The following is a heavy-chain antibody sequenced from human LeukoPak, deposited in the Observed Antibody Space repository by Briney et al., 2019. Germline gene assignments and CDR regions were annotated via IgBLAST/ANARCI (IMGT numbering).Heavy chain of an antibody. J-gene: IGHJ4*02. CDR2: ISGSGGST. Sequence: ETLSLTCAVYGGSFSGYYWSWIRQPPGKGLEWVSAISGSGGSTYYADSVKGRFTISRDNSKNTLYLQMNSLRAEDTAVYYCAKDRYSSGWSYPDYWGQGTLVTVSS. CDR3: AKDRYSSGWSYPDY. V-gene: IGHV3-23*01. D-gene: IGHD6-19*01. CDR1: GGSFSGYY.